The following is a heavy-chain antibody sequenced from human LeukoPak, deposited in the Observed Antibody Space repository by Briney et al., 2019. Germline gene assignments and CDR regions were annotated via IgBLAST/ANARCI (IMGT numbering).Heavy chain of an antibody. D-gene: IGHD6-13*01. J-gene: IGHJ6*02. CDR2: INPNSGGT. CDR3: ARDRGIADYYGMDV. CDR1: GYTFTGYY. V-gene: IGHV1-2*04. Sequence: ASVKVSCKASGYTFTGYYMHWVRQAPGQGLEWMGWINPNSGGTNYAQKFQGWVTMTRDTSISTAYMELSRLRSDDTAVYYCARDRGIADYYGMDVWGQGTTVTVSS.